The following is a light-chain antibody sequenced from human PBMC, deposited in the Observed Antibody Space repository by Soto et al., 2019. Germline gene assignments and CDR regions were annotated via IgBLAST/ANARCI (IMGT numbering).Light chain of an antibody. CDR1: QSLTSTY. V-gene: IGKV3-20*01. J-gene: IGKJ2*01. CDR3: QQYESSPPSYT. Sequence: EIVLTQTPGTLSLSPGERATLSCRASQSLTSTYLAWYQQKPGQALRLLIYGASSRATGIPDRFSGSGSGTDFTLTISTLEHEDFAVYYCQQYESSPPSYTFGQGTNLEIK. CDR2: GAS.